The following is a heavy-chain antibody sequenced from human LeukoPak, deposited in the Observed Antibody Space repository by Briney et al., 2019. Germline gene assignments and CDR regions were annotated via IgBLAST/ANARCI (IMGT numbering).Heavy chain of an antibody. Sequence: SETLSLTCTVSGGSISGYYWSWIRQPPGKGLEWIGYIYYTGSTNYNPSLKSRVTISVDTSKNQFSLKLSSVTAADTVVYYCATLTTVVTPSYFDYWGQGTLVTVSS. D-gene: IGHD4-23*01. CDR1: GGSISGYY. V-gene: IGHV4-59*08. CDR3: ATLTTVVTPSYFDY. J-gene: IGHJ4*02. CDR2: IYYTGST.